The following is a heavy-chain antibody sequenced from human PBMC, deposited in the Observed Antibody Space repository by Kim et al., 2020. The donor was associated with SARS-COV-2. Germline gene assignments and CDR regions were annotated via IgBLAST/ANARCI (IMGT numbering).Heavy chain of an antibody. CDR1: GCSISSYY. Sequence: SETLSLTCTVSGCSISSYYWSWIRQPPGKGLEWIGYIYYSGSTNYNPSLKSRAPISVDTSKNQFSLKLSSVTAADTAVYYCARHAPIVGATGWFDPWGQGTLVTVSS. CDR2: IYYSGST. CDR3: ARHAPIVGATGWFDP. V-gene: IGHV4-59*08. D-gene: IGHD1-26*01. J-gene: IGHJ5*02.